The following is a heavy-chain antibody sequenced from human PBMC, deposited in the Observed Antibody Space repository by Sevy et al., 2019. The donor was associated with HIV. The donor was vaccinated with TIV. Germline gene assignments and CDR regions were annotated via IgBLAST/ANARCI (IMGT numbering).Heavy chain of an antibody. Sequence: SETLSPTCTVSGGSFSSYYWSWIRQSPGKGLEWIGYIYYTGTSNSSPSLRRRVTISPHSSKSQFSLKLKSVTAADTAVYYCARGMILSDYWGQGTLVTVSS. J-gene: IGHJ4*02. CDR2: IYYTGTS. D-gene: IGHD2-15*01. CDR3: ARGMILSDY. V-gene: IGHV4-59*01. CDR1: GGSFSSYY.